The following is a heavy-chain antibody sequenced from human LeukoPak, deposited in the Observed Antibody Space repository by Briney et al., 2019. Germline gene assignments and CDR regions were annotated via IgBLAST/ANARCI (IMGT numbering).Heavy chain of an antibody. J-gene: IGHJ4*02. CDR2: IGAYNGNT. CDR1: GYTFTSYG. Sequence: ASVKVSCKASGYTFTSYGISWVRQAPGQGLEWMGWIGAYNGNTNYAQKLQGRVTMTTDTSTSTDYMELRSLRSDDTAVYYCATWKDWNFDYWGQGTLVTVSS. V-gene: IGHV1-18*01. D-gene: IGHD1-1*01. CDR3: ATWKDWNFDY.